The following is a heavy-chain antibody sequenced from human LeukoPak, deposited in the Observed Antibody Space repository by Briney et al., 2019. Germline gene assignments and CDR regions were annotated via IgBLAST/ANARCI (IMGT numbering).Heavy chain of an antibody. Sequence: SETLSLTCTVSGGSISSGSYYWSWIRQPAGKGLEWIGRIYTSGSTNYNPSLKSRVPISVDTSKNQFSLKLSSVTAADTAVYYCARDFSWELPFDYWGQGTLVTVSS. CDR2: IYTSGST. CDR3: ARDFSWELPFDY. J-gene: IGHJ4*02. D-gene: IGHD1-26*01. V-gene: IGHV4-61*02. CDR1: GGSISSGSYY.